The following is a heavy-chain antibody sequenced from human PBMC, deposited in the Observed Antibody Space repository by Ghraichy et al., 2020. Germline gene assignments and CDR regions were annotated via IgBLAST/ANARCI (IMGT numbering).Heavy chain of an antibody. Sequence: SETLSLTCTVSGGSISSSSYYWVWIRQPPGKGLEWIGSIYYSGSTYYNPSLKSRVTISVDTSKNQFSLKLSSVTAADTAVYYCASANSGYDLYYFDYWGQGTLVTVS. J-gene: IGHJ4*02. V-gene: IGHV4-39*01. CDR2: IYYSGST. CDR3: ASANSGYDLYYFDY. D-gene: IGHD5-12*01. CDR1: GGSISSSSYY.